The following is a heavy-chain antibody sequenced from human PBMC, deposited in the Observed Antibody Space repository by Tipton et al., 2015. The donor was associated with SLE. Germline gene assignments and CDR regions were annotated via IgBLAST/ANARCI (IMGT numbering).Heavy chain of an antibody. D-gene: IGHD4-11*01. J-gene: IGHJ6*02. Sequence: QSGAEVKKPGASVKVSCKASGYTFTSYGISWVRQAPGQGLEWMGWISAYNGNTNYAQKLQGRVTMTTDTSTSTAYMELRSLRSDDTAVYYCATLYSNYVFDYGMDVWGQGTTVTVSS. CDR2: ISAYNGNT. CDR3: ATLYSNYVFDYGMDV. CDR1: GYTFTSYG. V-gene: IGHV1-18*01.